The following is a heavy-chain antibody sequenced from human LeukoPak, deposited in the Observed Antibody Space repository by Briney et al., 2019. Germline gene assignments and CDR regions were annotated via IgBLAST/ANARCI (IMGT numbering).Heavy chain of an antibody. V-gene: IGHV2-5*01. CDR3: AHRQEGYYYDSSGPRRYNWFDP. D-gene: IGHD3-22*01. CDR2: IYWNDDK. J-gene: IGHJ5*02. CDR1: GFSLSTSGVG. Sequence: SGPTLVKPTQTLTLTRTFSGFSLSTSGVGVGWIRQPPGKALEWLALIYWNDDKRYSPSLKSRLTITKDTSKNQVVLTMTNMDPVDTATYYCAHRQEGYYYDSSGPRRYNWFDPWGQGTLVTVSS.